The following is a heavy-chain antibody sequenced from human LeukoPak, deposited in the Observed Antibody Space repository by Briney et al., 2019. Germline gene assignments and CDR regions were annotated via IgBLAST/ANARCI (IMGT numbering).Heavy chain of an antibody. CDR1: GGSISSYY. D-gene: IGHD6-13*01. V-gene: IGHV4-59*08. Sequence: SSETLSLTCTVSGGSISSYYWSWIRQPPGKGLEWIGCIYYSGSTNYNPSLKSRVTISVDTSKNQFSLKLSSVTAADTAVYYCARHQEIAAAGTLDYWGQGTLVTVSS. CDR3: ARHQEIAAAGTLDY. J-gene: IGHJ4*02. CDR2: IYYSGST.